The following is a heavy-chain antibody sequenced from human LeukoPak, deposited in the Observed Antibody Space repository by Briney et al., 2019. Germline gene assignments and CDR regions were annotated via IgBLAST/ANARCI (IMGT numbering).Heavy chain of an antibody. Sequence: GGSLRLSCAVSGITLSNYGMSWVRQAPGKGLEWVAGISDSGGRTNYADSVKGRFTISRDNPKNTLILQMNSLRPEDTAVYFCAKRGVVIRVILGGFHKEAYYFDSWGQGALVTVSS. J-gene: IGHJ4*02. CDR3: AKRGVVIRVILGGFHKEAYYFDS. D-gene: IGHD3-22*01. CDR1: GITLSNYG. V-gene: IGHV3-23*01. CDR2: ISDSGGRT.